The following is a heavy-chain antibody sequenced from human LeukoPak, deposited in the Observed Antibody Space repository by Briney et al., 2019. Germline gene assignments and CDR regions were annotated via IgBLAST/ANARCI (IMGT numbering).Heavy chain of an antibody. CDR2: ISGSGGST. V-gene: IGHV3-23*01. CDR3: AKDLYYGSGSYFDY. J-gene: IGHJ4*02. CDR1: GFTFATYA. D-gene: IGHD3-10*01. Sequence: GGSLRLSCAASGFTFATYAMSWVRQAPGKGLEWVSAISGSGGSTYYADSVKGRFTISRDNSKNTLYLQMNSLRAEDTAVYYCAKDLYYGSGSYFDYWGQGTLVTVSS.